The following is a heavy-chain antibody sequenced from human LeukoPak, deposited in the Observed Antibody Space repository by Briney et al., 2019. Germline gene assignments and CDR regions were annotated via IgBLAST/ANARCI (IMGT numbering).Heavy chain of an antibody. CDR2: ISRTGSGT. V-gene: IGHV3-23*01. J-gene: IGHJ5*02. Sequence: GGSLRLSCTTSGFTFGDYAMTWVRQAPGKGLEWVSAISRTGSGTYYADSVKGRFTVSRDNSKNTLYLQINSLRVEDTAIYYCAKDKGGYGDYPNWFDPWGQGTLVTVSS. D-gene: IGHD4-17*01. CDR1: GFTFGDYA. CDR3: AKDKGGYGDYPNWFDP.